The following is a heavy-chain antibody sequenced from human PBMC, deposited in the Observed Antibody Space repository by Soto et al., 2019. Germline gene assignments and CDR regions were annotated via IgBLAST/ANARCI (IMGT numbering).Heavy chain of an antibody. CDR3: AKSRVFIGAIVTLLDS. CDR2: ISNNGDTA. Sequence: EVQLLESGGGLVQPGGSLTLSCATSGFTFSSYAMVWVRQAAEKGLEWVASISNNGDTAYYADSVKGRFTISRGNSENTLYLQMNGLRADDTGLYFCAKSRVFIGAIVTLLDSWGQGTQVTVSS. V-gene: IGHV3-23*01. D-gene: IGHD3-16*02. J-gene: IGHJ4*02. CDR1: GFTFSSYA.